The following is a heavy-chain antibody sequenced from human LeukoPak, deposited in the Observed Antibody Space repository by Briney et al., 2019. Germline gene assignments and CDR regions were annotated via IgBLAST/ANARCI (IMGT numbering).Heavy chain of an antibody. D-gene: IGHD3-22*01. J-gene: IGHJ4*01. CDR3: ARSHYYDSSGYYLFDY. V-gene: IGHV1-69*13. Sequence: GASVKVSCKASGGTFSSYAISWVRQAPGQGLEWMGGIIPIFGTANYAQKFQGRVTITADESTSTAYMELRSLRSDDTAVYYCARSHYYDSSGYYLFDYWGHGTLVTVSS. CDR1: GGTFSSYA. CDR2: IIPIFGTA.